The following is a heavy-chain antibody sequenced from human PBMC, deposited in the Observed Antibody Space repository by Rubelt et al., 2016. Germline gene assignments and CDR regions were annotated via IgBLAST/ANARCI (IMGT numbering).Heavy chain of an antibody. CDR3: ARDQGYYDSSGYFTVDAFDI. J-gene: IGHJ3*02. CDR2: INSDGSST. V-gene: IGHV3-74*01. Sequence: GEGLVWVSRINSDGSSTSYADSVKGRFTISRDSAKNTLFLQMNSLRAEETAVYYCARDQGYYDSSGYFTVDAFDIWGQGTMVTVSS. D-gene: IGHD3-22*01.